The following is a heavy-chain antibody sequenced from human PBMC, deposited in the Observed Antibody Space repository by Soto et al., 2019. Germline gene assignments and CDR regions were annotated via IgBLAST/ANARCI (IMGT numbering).Heavy chain of an antibody. CDR3: AREGLTGTTRGYYYYYGMDV. CDR1: GDSVSSNSAA. CDR2: TYYRSKWYN. J-gene: IGHJ6*02. Sequence: SQTLSLTCAISGDSVSSNSAAWNWIRQSPSRGLEWLGRTYYRSKWYNDYAVSVKSRITINPDTSKNQFSLQLNSVTPEDTAVYYCAREGLTGTTRGYYYYYGMDVWGQGTTVT. V-gene: IGHV6-1*01. D-gene: IGHD1-7*01.